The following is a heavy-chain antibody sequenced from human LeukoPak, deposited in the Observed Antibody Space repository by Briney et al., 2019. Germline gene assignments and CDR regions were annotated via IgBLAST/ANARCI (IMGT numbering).Heavy chain of an antibody. V-gene: IGHV3-15*01. D-gene: IGHD5-18*01. CDR2: IKSKSDGGTT. Sequence: PGGSLRLSCAASGFTFSNAWMSWARQAPGKGLEWVGRIKSKSDGGTTDYPAPVKGRFTISRDDSKTALYLQMNSLQTEDTAVYYCARVGYSYGYYYYYMDVWGKGTTVTVSS. J-gene: IGHJ6*03. CDR1: GFTFSNAW. CDR3: ARVGYSYGYYYYYMDV.